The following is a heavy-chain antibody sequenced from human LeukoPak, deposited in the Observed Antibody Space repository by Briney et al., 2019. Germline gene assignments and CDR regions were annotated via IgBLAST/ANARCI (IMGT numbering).Heavy chain of an antibody. D-gene: IGHD5-18*01. Sequence: GASVKVSCKAAGGTFSCYAISRVRQAPGQGLEWMGRIIPIFGTANYAQKFQGRVTITTDESTSTAYMELRSLRSEDTAVYYCAIARVDTAMPHLQHWGQGTLVTVSS. V-gene: IGHV1-69*05. CDR2: IIPIFGTA. CDR1: GGTFSCYA. CDR3: AIARVDTAMPHLQH. J-gene: IGHJ1*01.